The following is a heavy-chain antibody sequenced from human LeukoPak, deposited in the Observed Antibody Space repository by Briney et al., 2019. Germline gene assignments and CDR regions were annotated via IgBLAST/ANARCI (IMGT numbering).Heavy chain of an antibody. Sequence: SETLSLTCTVPGGSISSYYWSWIRQPAGQGLEWIGHIYSSGSTNYNPSLKSRVTMSVDTSKNQFSLKLKSVTAADTAVYYCARGGLAVAGTWFDPWGQGTLVSVSS. D-gene: IGHD6-19*01. V-gene: IGHV4-4*07. CDR3: ARGGLAVAGTWFDP. CDR1: GGSISSYY. CDR2: IYSSGST. J-gene: IGHJ5*02.